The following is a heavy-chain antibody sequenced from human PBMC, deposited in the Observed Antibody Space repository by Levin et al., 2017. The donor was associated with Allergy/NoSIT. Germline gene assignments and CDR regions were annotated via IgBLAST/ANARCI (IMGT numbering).Heavy chain of an antibody. J-gene: IGHJ4*02. CDR2: IKQDGSEK. Sequence: GGSLRLSCAASGFTFSSYWMSWVRQAPGKGLEWVANIKQDGSEKYYVDSVKGRFTISRDNAKNSLYLQMNSLRAEDTAVYYCARALNTIFGVVIDYWGQGTLVTVSS. CDR1: GFTFSSYW. V-gene: IGHV3-7*01. D-gene: IGHD3-3*01. CDR3: ARALNTIFGVVIDY.